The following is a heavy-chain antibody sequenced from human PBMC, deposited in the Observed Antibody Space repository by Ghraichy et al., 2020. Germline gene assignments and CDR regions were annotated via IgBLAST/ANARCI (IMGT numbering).Heavy chain of an antibody. CDR2: IYYSGST. J-gene: IGHJ4*02. V-gene: IGHV4-39*01. CDR3: AGTYDYYDSSGYPYTYFFDY. Sequence: SETLSLTCTVSGASISSTSYYWAWIRQPPGKGLEWIGSIYYSGSTYYNPSLKSRVTISEDTSKNQFSLKLSSVTAADTAVYFCAGTYDYYDSSGYPYTYFFDYWDQGTLVIVSS. D-gene: IGHD3-22*01. CDR1: GASISSTSYY.